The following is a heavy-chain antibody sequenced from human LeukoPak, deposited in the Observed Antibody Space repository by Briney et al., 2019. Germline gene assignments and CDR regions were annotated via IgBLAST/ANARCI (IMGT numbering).Heavy chain of an antibody. CDR1: GGSISSSSYY. CDR2: IYYSGST. D-gene: IGHD3-22*01. Sequence: SETLSLTCTVSGGSISSSSYYWGWIRQPPGKGLEWIGSIYYSGSTYYNPFLKSRVTISLDPSKHQFSLKLSSVTAADTAVYYCARHYYDSSGYRSNCFDPWGQGTLVTVSS. CDR3: ARHYYDSSGYRSNCFDP. J-gene: IGHJ5*02. V-gene: IGHV4-39*01.